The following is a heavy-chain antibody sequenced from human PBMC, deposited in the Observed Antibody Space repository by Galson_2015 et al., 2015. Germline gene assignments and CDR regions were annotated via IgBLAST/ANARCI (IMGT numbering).Heavy chain of an antibody. CDR2: IRKRFFGATT. Sequence: SLRLSCATSGFTFGDYAMSYFRQAPGKGLEWVSLIRKRFFGATTEYAASVKGRFRMSRDDAKGIAYLQMDRLEVEDTAVYFCCRGIKNVDLVPDHWGQGALVLVSS. V-gene: IGHV3-49*03. CDR1: GFTFGDYA. D-gene: IGHD5-12*01. CDR3: CRGIKNVDLVPDH. J-gene: IGHJ4*02.